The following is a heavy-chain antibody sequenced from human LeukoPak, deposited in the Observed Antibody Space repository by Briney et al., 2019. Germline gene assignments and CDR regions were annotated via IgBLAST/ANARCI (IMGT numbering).Heavy chain of an antibody. CDR3: ARGLSAAAGTQDSYQFDY. CDR1: GYTFTSYG. J-gene: IGHJ4*02. CDR2: ISAYNGNT. Sequence: ASVKVSCKASGYTFTSYGISWVRQAPGQGLEWMGWISAYNGNTNYAQKLQGRVTMTTETSTTTAYMELRSLRSVDTAVYYCARGLSAAAGTQDSYQFDYWGQGTLVTVSS. V-gene: IGHV1-18*01. D-gene: IGHD6-13*01.